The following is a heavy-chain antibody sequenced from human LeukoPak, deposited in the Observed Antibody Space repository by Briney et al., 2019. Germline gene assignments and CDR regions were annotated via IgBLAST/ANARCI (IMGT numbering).Heavy chain of an antibody. D-gene: IGHD3-22*01. J-gene: IGHJ4*02. Sequence: PSETLSLTCTVSGVSISSYYWSWIRQPPGKGLERIGYIYYSGSTNYNPSLKSRVTISVDTSKNQFSLKLSSVTAADTAVYYCARSSVVPTFDYWGQGTLVTVSS. V-gene: IGHV4-59*01. CDR1: GVSISSYY. CDR3: ARSSVVPTFDY. CDR2: IYYSGST.